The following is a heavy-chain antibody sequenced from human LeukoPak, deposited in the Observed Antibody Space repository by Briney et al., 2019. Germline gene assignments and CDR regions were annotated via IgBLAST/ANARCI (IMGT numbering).Heavy chain of an antibody. CDR3: ARSRLLRFDAFDI. D-gene: IGHD3-10*01. J-gene: IGHJ3*02. CDR1: GYTSTGYY. CDR2: INPNSGGT. V-gene: IGHV1-2*02. Sequence: ASVKVSCKASGYTSTGYYMHWVRQAPGQGLEWMGWINPNSGGTNYAQNFQGRVTMTRDMSISTAYLELSRLRSDDTAVYYCARSRLLRFDAFDIWGQGTVVTVSS.